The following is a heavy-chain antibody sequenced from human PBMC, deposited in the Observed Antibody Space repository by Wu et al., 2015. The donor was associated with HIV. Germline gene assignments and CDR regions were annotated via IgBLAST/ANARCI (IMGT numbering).Heavy chain of an antibody. CDR2: INPNSGGT. D-gene: IGHD6-19*01. CDR1: GYTFTDYY. Sequence: QVQLLQSGAEVKKPGASVIISCKASGYTFTDYYIYWVRQAPGQGLEWMGWINPNSGGTNYAQKFQGRVTMTRDTSISTAYMELSRLRSDDTAVYYCARVSRAVAGIFPLGYWGQGTLVTVSS. J-gene: IGHJ4*02. V-gene: IGHV1-2*02. CDR3: ARVSRAVAGIFPLGY.